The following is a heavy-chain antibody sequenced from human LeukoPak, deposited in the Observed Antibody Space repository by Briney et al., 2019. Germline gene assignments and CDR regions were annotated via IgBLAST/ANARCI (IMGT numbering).Heavy chain of an antibody. CDR3: AKLVLRPSGYPAYFDY. V-gene: IGHV3-23*01. J-gene: IGHJ4*02. CDR1: GFTLSSCA. CDR2: ICDSNNST. Sequence: GGSLTLSCAASGFTLSSCAVSGVRQAPGGGLEWVSAICDSNNSTKYAAYVKGRFTISRDNSKNKLYLQMNSLRAADTALYYCAKLVLRPSGYPAYFDYWGQGTLVTVSS. D-gene: IGHD5-12*01.